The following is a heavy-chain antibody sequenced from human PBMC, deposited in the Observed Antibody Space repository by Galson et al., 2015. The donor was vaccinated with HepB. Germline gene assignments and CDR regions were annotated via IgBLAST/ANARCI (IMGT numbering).Heavy chain of an antibody. CDR1: GYTFTESY. J-gene: IGHJ4*02. CDR3: TREVPLGYFES. V-gene: IGHV1-2*05. CDR2: VNPISGGA. Sequence: SVKVSCKATGYTFTESYIHWVRQAPGQGLEWMGRVNPISGGANYAQRFQGRVTMTRDASLSTAYMEMNGLQSADTGSYYCTREVPLGYFESWGQGTLVIVSS. D-gene: IGHD3-9*01.